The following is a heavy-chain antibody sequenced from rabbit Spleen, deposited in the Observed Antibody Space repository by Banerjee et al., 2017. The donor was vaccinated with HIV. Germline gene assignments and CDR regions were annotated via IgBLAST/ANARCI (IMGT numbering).Heavy chain of an antibody. D-gene: IGHD6-1*01. V-gene: IGHV1S45*01. CDR1: GFSFSDRDV. CDR2: INTATGKG. J-gene: IGHJ4*01. CDR3: ARGEHFSVGFSAFAIYLDL. Sequence: QEQLVESGGGLVQPEGSLTLTCTASGFSFSDRDVMCWVRQGPGKGLEWIACINTATGKGVYASWAKGRFTISRTSSTTVTLQMTSLTAADTATYFCARGEHFSVGFSAFAIYLDLWGQGTLVTVS.